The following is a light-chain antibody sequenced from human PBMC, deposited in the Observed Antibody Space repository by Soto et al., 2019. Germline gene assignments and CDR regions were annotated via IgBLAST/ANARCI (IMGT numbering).Light chain of an antibody. Sequence: DIPVTQSPPSVSASVGDRVTITCRASQDVGVYLAWYQKKPGTAPKLLISAASTLPVGVPARFSGSGSGTDFTLTISSLEPGDSATYFCQQCARFPLAFGGGTKVEIK. V-gene: IGKV1-12*01. J-gene: IGKJ4*01. CDR3: QQCARFPLA. CDR1: QDVGVY. CDR2: AAS.